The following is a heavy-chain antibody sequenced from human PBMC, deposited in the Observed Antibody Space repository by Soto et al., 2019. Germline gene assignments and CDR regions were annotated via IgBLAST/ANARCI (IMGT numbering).Heavy chain of an antibody. D-gene: IGHD4-17*01. CDR2: INPSGGST. CDR3: ARDSDYGDDYRDRLDV. J-gene: IGHJ6*01. Sequence: ASVKVSCKASGYTFTSYYMHWVRQAPGQGLEWMGIINPSGGSTSYAQKFQGRVTMTRDTSTSTVYMELSSLRSEDTAVYYCARDSDYGDDYRDRLDVPGQGTTDPVSS. CDR1: GYTFTSYY. V-gene: IGHV1-46*03.